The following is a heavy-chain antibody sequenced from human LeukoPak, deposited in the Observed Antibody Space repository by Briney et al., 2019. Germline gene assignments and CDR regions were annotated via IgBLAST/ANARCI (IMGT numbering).Heavy chain of an antibody. J-gene: IGHJ3*02. Sequence: GESLKISCKGSGYSFTSYWIGWVRQMPGKGLEWMGIIYPGDSDTRYSPSFQGQVTISADKSISTAYLRWSSLKASDTAMYYCARPSSSWSDAFDIWGQGTMVTVSS. CDR1: GYSFTSYW. CDR2: IYPGDSDT. V-gene: IGHV5-51*01. D-gene: IGHD6-13*01. CDR3: ARPSSSWSDAFDI.